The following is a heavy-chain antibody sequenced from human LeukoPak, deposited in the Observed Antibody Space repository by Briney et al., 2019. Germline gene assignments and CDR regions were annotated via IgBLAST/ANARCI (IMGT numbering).Heavy chain of an antibody. Sequence: GRFTISRDDSKSIAYLQINSLKTEDTAVYYCTRAVAGTTYYFDYWGQGTLVTVSS. CDR3: TRAVAGTTYYFDY. V-gene: IGHV3-49*02. D-gene: IGHD6-19*01. J-gene: IGHJ4*02.